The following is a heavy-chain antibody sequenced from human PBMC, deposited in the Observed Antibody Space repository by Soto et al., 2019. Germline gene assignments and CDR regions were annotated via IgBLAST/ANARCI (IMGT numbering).Heavy chain of an antibody. D-gene: IGHD5-12*01. CDR1: GYVFTSYV. CDR2: VSAYNGDT. J-gene: IGHJ5*02. V-gene: IGHV1-18*04. Sequence: QAQLVQSGAEVEKPGASVKVSCRASGYVFTSYVISWVRQAPGQGLEWMGWVSAYNGDTNYAQKFQGRVTMTTDTLTSTAYMELGSMRSDDTAVYYCARDWWGVDRPVDSNWFDPWCQGTLVTVSS. CDR3: ARDWWGVDRPVDSNWFDP.